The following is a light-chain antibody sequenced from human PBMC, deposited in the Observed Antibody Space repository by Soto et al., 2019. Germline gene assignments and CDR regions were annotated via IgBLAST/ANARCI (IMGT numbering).Light chain of an antibody. CDR2: DVT. CDR3: CSYAGNYAYV. J-gene: IGLJ1*01. CDR1: SSDVGGYNF. Sequence: QSALTQPRSVSGSPGQSVTIFCTGTSSDVGGYNFVSWYQHHPGKVPKLILYDVTKRPSGVPDRFSGSKSDNTASLTTSGLQAEDEADYYCCSYAGNYAYVFGTGTKLTVL. V-gene: IGLV2-11*01.